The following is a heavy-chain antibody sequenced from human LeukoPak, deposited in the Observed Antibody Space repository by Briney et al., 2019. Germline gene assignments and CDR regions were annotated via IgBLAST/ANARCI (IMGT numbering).Heavy chain of an antibody. Sequence: GGSLRLSCAASGFTFSSYSMNWVRQAPGKGLEWVSSISSSSSYIYYADSVKGRFTISRDNAKSSLYLQMNSLRAEDTAVYYCARSLYDMLTGFVDYWGQGTLVTVYS. CDR3: ARSLYDMLTGFVDY. V-gene: IGHV3-21*01. D-gene: IGHD3-9*01. CDR2: ISSSSSYI. J-gene: IGHJ4*02. CDR1: GFTFSSYS.